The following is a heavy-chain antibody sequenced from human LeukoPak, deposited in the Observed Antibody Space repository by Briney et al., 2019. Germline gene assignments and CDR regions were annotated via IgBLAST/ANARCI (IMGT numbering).Heavy chain of an antibody. CDR1: GGTFSNYV. D-gene: IGHD1-14*01. CDR2: IIAIYGTT. V-gene: IGHV1-69*05. CDR3: ARTAERARVDRRYNYFDY. Sequence: ASVKVSCKASGGTFSNYVITWVRQAPGQGLEWMGRIIAIYGTTNYAQQFQGRLTITTDESTTTAYMELSSLRSEDTAVYYCARTAERARVDRRYNYFDYWGQGTLVTVSS. J-gene: IGHJ4*02.